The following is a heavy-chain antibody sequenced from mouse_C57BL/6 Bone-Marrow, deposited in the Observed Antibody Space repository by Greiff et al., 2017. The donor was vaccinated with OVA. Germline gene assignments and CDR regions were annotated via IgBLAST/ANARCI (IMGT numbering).Heavy chain of an antibody. Sequence: QVQLKESGAELVRPGASVTLSCKASGYTFTDYEMHWVKQTPVHGLEWIGAIDPETGGTAYNQKFKGKAILTADKSSSTAYMELRSLTSEDSSVDYCTRSYSNYGDFDYWGQGTTLTVSS. CDR1: GYTFTDYE. V-gene: IGHV1-15*01. CDR3: TRSYSNYGDFDY. D-gene: IGHD2-5*01. CDR2: IDPETGGT. J-gene: IGHJ2*01.